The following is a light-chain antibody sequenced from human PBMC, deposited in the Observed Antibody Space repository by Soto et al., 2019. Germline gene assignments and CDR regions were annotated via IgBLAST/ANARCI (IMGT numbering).Light chain of an antibody. J-gene: IGKJ4*02. V-gene: IGKV3-15*01. CDR1: QSIRSN. CDR3: QQYNSWPRT. CDR2: GAS. Sequence: VMTQSAAILCVSAGGRVTHSCWASQSIRSNSAWYQQKPGQAPRLLIYGASTRATGLPGRFSGRGYETECSLGIPSLQSEEFAVHYGQQYNSWPRTFGGGTKVDI.